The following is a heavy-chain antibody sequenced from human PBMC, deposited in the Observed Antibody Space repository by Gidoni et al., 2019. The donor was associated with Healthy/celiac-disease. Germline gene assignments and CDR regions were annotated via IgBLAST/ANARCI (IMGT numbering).Heavy chain of an antibody. D-gene: IGHD6-19*01. CDR1: GYTFTSYD. CDR3: ARSWGYSSGSSFRYPANY. J-gene: IGHJ4*02. CDR2: VNPNSGNT. Sequence: QVQLVQSGAEVKKPGASVTVSCKASGYTFTSYDINWVRQATGQGLEWMGWVNPNSGNTGYAQKFQGRVTMTRNTSISTAYMELSSLRSEDTAVYYCARSWGYSSGSSFRYPANYWGQGTLVTVSS. V-gene: IGHV1-8*01.